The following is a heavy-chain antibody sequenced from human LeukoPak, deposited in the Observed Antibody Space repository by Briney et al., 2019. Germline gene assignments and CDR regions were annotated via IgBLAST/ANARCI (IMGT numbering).Heavy chain of an antibody. CDR1: GFTFSSYA. CDR2: ISGSGGST. J-gene: IGHJ4*02. V-gene: IGHV3-23*01. D-gene: IGHD3-22*01. CDR3: AKKIGYYNSSGYYHHGGYYLDY. Sequence: PGGSLRLSCAASGFTFSSYAMSWVRQAPGKGLEWVSAISGSGGSTYYADSVKGRFTISRDNSKNTLYLQMNSLRAEDTAVYYCAKKIGYYNSSGYYHHGGYYLDYWAQGPLVTVSS.